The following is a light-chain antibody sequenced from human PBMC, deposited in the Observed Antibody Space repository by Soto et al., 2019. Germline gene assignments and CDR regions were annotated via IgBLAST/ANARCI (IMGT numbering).Light chain of an antibody. CDR2: GNS. CDR1: SSNIGAGYD. CDR3: QSYDSSLSGNVV. V-gene: IGLV1-40*01. J-gene: IGLJ2*01. Sequence: QPVLTQPPSVSGAPGQRVTISSTGSSSNIGAGYDVHWYQQLPGTAPKLLIYGNSNRPSGVPDRFSGSKSGTSASLAITGLQAEDEADYYCQSYDSSLSGNVVFGGGTKLTVL.